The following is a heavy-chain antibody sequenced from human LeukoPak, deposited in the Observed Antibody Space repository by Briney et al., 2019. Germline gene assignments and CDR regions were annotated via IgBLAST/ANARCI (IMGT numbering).Heavy chain of an antibody. CDR1: GGSISSSSYY. D-gene: IGHD1-7*01. CDR2: IYYSGST. Sequence: PSETLSLTCTVSGGSISSSSYYWGWIRQPPGKGLEWIGSIYYSGSTYYNPSLKSRVTISVDTSKNQFSLKLSSVTAADTAVYYCASELELLNWFDPWGQGTLVTVSS. CDR3: ASELELLNWFDP. J-gene: IGHJ5*02. V-gene: IGHV4-39*01.